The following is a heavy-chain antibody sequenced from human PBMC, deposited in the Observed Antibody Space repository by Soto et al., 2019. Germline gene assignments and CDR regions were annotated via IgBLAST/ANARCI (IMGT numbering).Heavy chain of an antibody. CDR3: AKGHSSSSWDWFDP. Sequence: GGSLRLSCAASGFTFSSYAMSWVRQAPGKVLEWVSAISGSGGSTYYADSVKGRFTISRDNSKNTLYLQMNSLRAEDTAIYYCAKGHSSSSWDWFDPWGQGTLVTVSS. CDR2: ISGSGGST. J-gene: IGHJ5*02. V-gene: IGHV3-23*01. CDR1: GFTFSSYA. D-gene: IGHD6-6*01.